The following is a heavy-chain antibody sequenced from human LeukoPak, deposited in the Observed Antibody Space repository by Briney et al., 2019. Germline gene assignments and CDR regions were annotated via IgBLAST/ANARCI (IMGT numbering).Heavy chain of an antibody. V-gene: IGHV4-30-4*08. Sequence: PSQTLSLTCTVSGGSISSGDYYWSWIRQPPGKGLEWIGYIYYSGSTYYNPSLKSRVTISVDTSKNQFSLKLSSVTAADTAVDYCARETLYREEMHWWDPWGQGTLGSVSS. CDR3: ARETLYREEMHWWDP. CDR2: IYYSGST. CDR1: GGSISSGDYY. D-gene: IGHD4-11*01. J-gene: IGHJ5*02.